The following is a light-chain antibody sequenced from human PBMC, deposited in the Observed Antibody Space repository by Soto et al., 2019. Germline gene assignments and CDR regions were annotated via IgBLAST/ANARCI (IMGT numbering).Light chain of an antibody. CDR2: DAS. CDR1: QSVSSN. V-gene: IGKV3-11*01. J-gene: IGKJ4*01. CDR3: HQRSSWPPT. Sequence: ENVLTQSPATLSLSPGERATLSCRASQSVSSNLAWYQQKPGQAPRLLIYDASNRATGIPARFSGSGSGTDFTLTISSLQPEDFAVDYCHQRSSWPPTFGGGTKVEIK.